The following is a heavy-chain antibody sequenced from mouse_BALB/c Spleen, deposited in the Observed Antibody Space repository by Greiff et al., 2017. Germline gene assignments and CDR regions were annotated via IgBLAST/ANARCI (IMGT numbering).Heavy chain of an antibody. J-gene: IGHJ4*01. CDR3: ARYRYGGDYAMDY. CDR2: IDPENGNT. V-gene: IGHV14-1*02. Sequence: DVKLVESGAELVRPGALVKLSCKASGFNIKDYYMHWVKQRPEQGLEWIGWIDPENGNTIYDPKFQGKASITADTSSNTAYLQLSSLTSEDTAVYYCARYRYGGDYAMDYWGQGTSVTVSS. D-gene: IGHD2-14*01. CDR1: GFNIKDYY.